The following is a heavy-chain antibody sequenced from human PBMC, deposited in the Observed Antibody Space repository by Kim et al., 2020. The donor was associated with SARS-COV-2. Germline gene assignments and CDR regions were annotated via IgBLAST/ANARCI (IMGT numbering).Heavy chain of an antibody. CDR1: GGSISSSNW. D-gene: IGHD1-26*01. Sequence: SETLSLTCAVSGGSISSSNWWSWVRQPPGKGLEWIGEIYHSGSTNYNPSLKSRVTISVDKSKNQFSLKLSSVTAADTAVYYCARARSGIRREPFFDYWGQGPLVTVSS. CDR3: ARARSGIRREPFFDY. J-gene: IGHJ4*02. CDR2: IYHSGST. V-gene: IGHV4-4*02.